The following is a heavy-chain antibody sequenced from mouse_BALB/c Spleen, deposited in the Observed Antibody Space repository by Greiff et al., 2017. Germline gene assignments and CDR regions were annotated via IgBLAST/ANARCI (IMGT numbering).Heavy chain of an antibody. J-gene: IGHJ4*01. Sequence: QVQLKQSGAELAKPGASVKMSCKASGYTFTSYWMHWVKQRPGQGLEWIGYINPSTGYTEYNQKFKDKATLTADKSSSTAYMQLSSLTSEDSAVYYCARGSRAMDYWGQGTSVTVSS. V-gene: IGHV1-7*01. D-gene: IGHD1-1*02. CDR1: GYTFTSYW. CDR3: ARGSRAMDY. CDR2: INPSTGYT.